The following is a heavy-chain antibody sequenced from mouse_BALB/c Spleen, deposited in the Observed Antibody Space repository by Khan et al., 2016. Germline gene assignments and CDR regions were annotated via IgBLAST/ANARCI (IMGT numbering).Heavy chain of an antibody. CDR3: ARGAY. Sequence: QVQLKESGADLMKPGASVKISCKATGYTFSRYWIEWVKERPGRGLAWCREILPGTGSTNYNEKFKGKATFTAETSSNTDYIQLSSLTSEDSAVYYCARGAYWGRGTLVTVSA. J-gene: IGHJ3*01. CDR2: ILPGTGST. CDR1: GYTFSRYW. V-gene: IGHV1-9*01.